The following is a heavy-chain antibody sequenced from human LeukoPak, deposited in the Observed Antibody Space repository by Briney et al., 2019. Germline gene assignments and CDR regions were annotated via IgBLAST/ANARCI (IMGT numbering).Heavy chain of an antibody. CDR3: ARLALGRAFDI. J-gene: IGHJ3*02. CDR1: GFTLSDFY. CDR2: ISSSGSTI. Sequence: AGGSLRLSCAASGFTLSDFYMSWVRQAPGRGLEWVSCISSSGSTIYYADSVEGRFTISRDNAENSLYLQMNSLRAEDTTVYYCARLALGRAFDIWGQGTMVTVSS. D-gene: IGHD3-3*02. V-gene: IGHV3-11*04.